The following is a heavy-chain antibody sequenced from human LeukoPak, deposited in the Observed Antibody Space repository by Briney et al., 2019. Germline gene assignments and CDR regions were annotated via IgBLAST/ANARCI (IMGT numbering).Heavy chain of an antibody. J-gene: IGHJ6*03. V-gene: IGHV1-46*01. D-gene: IGHD5-18*01. CDR2: INPSGGST. CDR3: ARAQSVDTAMVTGYYYYYMDV. CDR1: GYTFTSYY. Sequence: APVKVSCKASGYTFTSYYMHWVRQAPGQGLEWMGIINPSGGSTSYAQKFQGRVTITRNTSISTAYMELSSLRSEDTAVYYCARAQSVDTAMVTGYYYYYMDVWGKGTTVTVSS.